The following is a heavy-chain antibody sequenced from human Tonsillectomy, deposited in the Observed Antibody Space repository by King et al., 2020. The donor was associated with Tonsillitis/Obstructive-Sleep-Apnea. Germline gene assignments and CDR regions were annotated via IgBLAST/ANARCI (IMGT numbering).Heavy chain of an antibody. V-gene: IGHV1-2*02. D-gene: IGHD3-3*01. CDR2: INPNSGGT. J-gene: IGHJ4*02. Sequence: VQLVESGAEVKKPGASVKVSCKASGYTFTGYYMHWVRQAPGQGLEWMGWINPNSGGTNYAQKFQGRVTMTRDTSISTAYMELSRPRSDDTAVYYCARDDDFWSGYPDYWGQGTLVTVSS. CDR3: ARDDDFWSGYPDY. CDR1: GYTFTGYY.